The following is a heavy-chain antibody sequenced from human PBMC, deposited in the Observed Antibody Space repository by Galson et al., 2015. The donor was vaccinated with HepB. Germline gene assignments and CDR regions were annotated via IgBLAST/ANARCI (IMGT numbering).Heavy chain of an antibody. J-gene: IGHJ6*02. D-gene: IGHD6-6*01. CDR3: ARWGGGAARPEGLGYYYYGMDV. Sequence: SLRLSCAASGFTVSSNYMSWVRQAPGKGLEWVSVIYSGGSTYYADSVKGRFTISRDNSKDTLYLQMNSLRAEDTAVYYCARWGGGAARPEGLGYYYYGMDVWGQGTTVTVSS. CDR1: GFTVSSNY. CDR2: IYSGGST. V-gene: IGHV3-66*01.